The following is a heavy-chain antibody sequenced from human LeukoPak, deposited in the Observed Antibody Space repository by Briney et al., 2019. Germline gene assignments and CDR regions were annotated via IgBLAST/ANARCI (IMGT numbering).Heavy chain of an antibody. CDR3: ARVREQLVQYGSFDY. J-gene: IGHJ4*02. D-gene: IGHD6-13*01. CDR2: IIPIFGTA. V-gene: IGHV1-69*05. CDR1: GGSFRSYG. Sequence: AASVKVSCKASGGSFRSYGVSWVRQAPGQGLDWVGRIIPIFGTANYAQKFQGRVTITTDESTSTAYMELSSLRSEDTAVYYCARVREQLVQYGSFDYWGQGTLVTVSS.